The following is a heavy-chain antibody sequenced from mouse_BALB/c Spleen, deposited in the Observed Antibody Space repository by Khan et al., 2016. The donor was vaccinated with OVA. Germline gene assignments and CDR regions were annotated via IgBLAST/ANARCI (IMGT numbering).Heavy chain of an antibody. Sequence: QVQLQQSGAELVRPGASVKLSCKTSGYIFTNYWIHWVKQRSGQGLEWIARIYPGTGSTYSNEKFKGKATLTADKSSSTADMQLSSLKSEDSAVYFFSRRAIPSHAMYSWGQGTSVTVSS. D-gene: IGHD3-1*01. CDR3: SRRAIPSHAMYS. CDR1: GYIFTNYW. CDR2: IYPGTGST. J-gene: IGHJ4*01. V-gene: IGHV1-76*01.